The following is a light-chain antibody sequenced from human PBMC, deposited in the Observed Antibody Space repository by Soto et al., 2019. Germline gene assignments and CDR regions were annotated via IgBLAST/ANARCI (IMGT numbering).Light chain of an antibody. V-gene: IGKV1-33*01. Sequence: DIQMTQSPSSLSASVGNRVNITCQASQDINKNLIWYQQKPGKAPKLLIYDASDLETGVPSRFSGSGSGTGFTFTISSLQPEDFATYYCQQYESLPLTFGQGTRLEI. CDR1: QDINKN. J-gene: IGKJ5*01. CDR2: DAS. CDR3: QQYESLPLT.